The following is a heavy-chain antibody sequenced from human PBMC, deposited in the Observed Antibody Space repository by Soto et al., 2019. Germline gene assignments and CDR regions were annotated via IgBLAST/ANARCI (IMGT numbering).Heavy chain of an antibody. CDR3: AKDLGFGELNWFDP. CDR2: ISGSGGST. D-gene: IGHD3-10*01. J-gene: IGHJ5*02. V-gene: IGHV3-23*01. CDR1: GFTFSSYA. Sequence: GGSLRLSCAASGFTFSSYAMSWVRQAPGKGLEWVSAISGSGGSTYYADSVKGRFTISRDNSKNTLYLQMNSLRAEDRAVYYCAKDLGFGELNWFDPWGQGTLVTVSS.